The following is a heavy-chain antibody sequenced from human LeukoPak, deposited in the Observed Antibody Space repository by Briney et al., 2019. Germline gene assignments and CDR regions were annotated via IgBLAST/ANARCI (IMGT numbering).Heavy chain of an antibody. D-gene: IGHD5-18*01. CDR1: GFTFIDFA. Sequence: GGSLRLSCAASGFTFIDFAMHWVRQAPGKGLEWVSAISGSGGSTYYADSVKGRFTISRDNSKNTLYLQMNSLRAEDTAVYYCAKYEGGGGYSDGYGYDYYYMAVWGKGTTVTVSS. CDR2: ISGSGGST. CDR3: AKYEGGGGYSDGYGYDYYYMAV. J-gene: IGHJ6*03. V-gene: IGHV3-23*01.